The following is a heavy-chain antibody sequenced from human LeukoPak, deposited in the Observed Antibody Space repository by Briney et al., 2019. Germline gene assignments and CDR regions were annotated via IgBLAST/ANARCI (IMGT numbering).Heavy chain of an antibody. CDR1: GGSISSSSYY. CDR2: IYYSGST. D-gene: IGHD3-3*01. J-gene: IGHJ4*02. Sequence: SETLSLTCTVSGGSISSSSYYWGWIRQTPGKGLEWIGSIYYSGSTYYNPSLKSRVTISVDTSKNQFSLKLSSVTAADTAVYYCARGGITKADYWGQGTLVTVSS. CDR3: ARGGITKADY. V-gene: IGHV4-39*01.